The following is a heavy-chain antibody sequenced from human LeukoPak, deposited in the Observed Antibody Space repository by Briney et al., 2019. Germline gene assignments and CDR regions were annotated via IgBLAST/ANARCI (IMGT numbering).Heavy chain of an antibody. D-gene: IGHD3-22*01. CDR2: ISSSGGST. Sequence: GGSLRLSCAASGFTFSSDAMRWVRQAPGKGLEWVSAISSSGGSTYYADSVKGRFTISRDNAKNTLNLQMNSLRAEDTAVYYCARDLGQYYDTSDNWFDPWGQGTLVTVSS. J-gene: IGHJ5*02. CDR1: GFTFSSDA. CDR3: ARDLGQYYDTSDNWFDP. V-gene: IGHV3-23*01.